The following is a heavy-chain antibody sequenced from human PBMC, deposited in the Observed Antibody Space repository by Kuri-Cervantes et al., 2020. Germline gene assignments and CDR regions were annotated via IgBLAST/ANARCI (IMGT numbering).Heavy chain of an antibody. CDR2: INPNSGGT. J-gene: IGHJ4*02. Sequence: ASVKVSCKASGGTFSSYAISWVRQAPGQGLEWMGRINPNSGGTNYAQKFQGWVTMTRDTSISTAYMELSRLRSDDTAVYYCARAMVRGVIQCPDYWGQGTLVTVSS. V-gene: IGHV1-2*04. D-gene: IGHD3-10*01. CDR1: GGTFSSYA. CDR3: ARAMVRGVIQCPDY.